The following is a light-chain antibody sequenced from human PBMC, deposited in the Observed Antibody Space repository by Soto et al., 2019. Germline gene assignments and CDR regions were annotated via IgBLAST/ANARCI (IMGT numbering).Light chain of an antibody. V-gene: IGKV4-1*01. CDR3: QQYYSTLLT. CDR1: QSVLYSSNNKNY. Sequence: DIVMTQSPDSLAVSLGERATINCKSSQSVLYSSNNKNYLAWYQQKPGQPPKLLIYWASTRESGVPDRFSGSGSGTDFTLTISILQAEDVAVYYCQQYYSTLLTFGQGTRLEIK. CDR2: WAS. J-gene: IGKJ5*01.